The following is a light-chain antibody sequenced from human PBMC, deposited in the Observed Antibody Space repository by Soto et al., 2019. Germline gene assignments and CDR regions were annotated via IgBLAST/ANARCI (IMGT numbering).Light chain of an antibody. CDR1: SSDIGGYNY. V-gene: IGLV2-14*03. CDR3: SSYTDSRSLA. Sequence: QSALTQPASVSGSPGQSITISCTGTSSDIGGYNYAAWYQQHPGKAPKLMIYDVSNRPSGVSNRFSGTKYGNTASLTISGLQAEDEADYYCSSYTDSRSLAFGGGTKLTVL. CDR2: DVS. J-gene: IGLJ2*01.